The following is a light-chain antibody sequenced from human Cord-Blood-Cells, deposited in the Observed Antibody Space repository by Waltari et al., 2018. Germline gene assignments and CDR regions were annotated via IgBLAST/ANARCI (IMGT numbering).Light chain of an antibody. CDR1: QSVSSSY. CDR3: QLYGSSTWT. V-gene: IGKV3-20*01. Sequence: ETVLTQSPVTLSLSPGERAPLSCRASQSVSSSYLAWYQQKPGQAPRRLIYGASSRATGIPDRFSGSGSGTDFTLTISRLEPEDFAVYYCQLYGSSTWTFGQGTKVEIK. J-gene: IGKJ1*01. CDR2: GAS.